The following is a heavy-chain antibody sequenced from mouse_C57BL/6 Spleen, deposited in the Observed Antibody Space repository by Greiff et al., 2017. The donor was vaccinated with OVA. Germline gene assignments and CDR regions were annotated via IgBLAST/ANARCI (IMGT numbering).Heavy chain of an antibody. D-gene: IGHD1-1*02. V-gene: IGHV1-52*01. Sequence: QVQLQQSGAELVRPGSSVKLSCKASGYTFTSYWMHWVKQRPIQGLEWIGNIDPSDSETHYNQKFKDKATLTVDKSSSTAYMQLSSLTSEDSAVYYCAVGGGYAMDYWGQGTSVTVSS. CDR1: GYTFTSYW. CDR3: AVGGGYAMDY. J-gene: IGHJ4*01. CDR2: IDPSDSET.